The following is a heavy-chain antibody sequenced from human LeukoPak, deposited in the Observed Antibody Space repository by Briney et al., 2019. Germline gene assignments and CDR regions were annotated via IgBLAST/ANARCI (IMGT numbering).Heavy chain of an antibody. V-gene: IGHV3-21*01. CDR1: GFTFSSYS. CDR2: ISSSSSYI. D-gene: IGHD3-3*01. CDR3: ASDRSGYYPLDY. Sequence: GGSLRLSCAASGFTFSSYSMNWVRQAPGKGLEWVSSISSSSSYIYYADSVKGRFTISRDNAKNSLYLQMNSLRAEDTAVYYCASDRSGYYPLDYWGQGTLVTVSS. J-gene: IGHJ4*02.